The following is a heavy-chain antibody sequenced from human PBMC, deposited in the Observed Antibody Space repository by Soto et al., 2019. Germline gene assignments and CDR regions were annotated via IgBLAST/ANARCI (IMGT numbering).Heavy chain of an antibody. Sequence: QVQLQQSGPGLVKPSQTLSLTCTISGDGVSSNTAGWYWIRQSPSRGLEWLGRTYYRSKWYNDYAVFVKSRLIINPDTSKNQFSLQLSSVTPEDTAVYYCARGEEGSGRIFDYWGQGTLVTVSS. CDR3: ARGEEGSGRIFDY. D-gene: IGHD3-10*01. V-gene: IGHV6-1*01. CDR2: TYYRSKWYN. CDR1: GDGVSSNTAG. J-gene: IGHJ4*02.